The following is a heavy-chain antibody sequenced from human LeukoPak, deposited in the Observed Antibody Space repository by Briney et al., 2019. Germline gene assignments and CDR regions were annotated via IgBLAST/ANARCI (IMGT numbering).Heavy chain of an antibody. D-gene: IGHD3-22*01. Sequence: PSETLSLTCTVSGGSISSSSYYWGWIRQPPGKGLEWIGSIYYSGSTYYNPSLKSRVTISVDTSKNQFSLKLSSVTAADTAVYYCARGVRYGSGYYYFDYWGQGTLVTVSS. V-gene: IGHV4-39*01. CDR3: ARGVRYGSGYYYFDY. J-gene: IGHJ4*02. CDR2: IYYSGST. CDR1: GGSISSSSYY.